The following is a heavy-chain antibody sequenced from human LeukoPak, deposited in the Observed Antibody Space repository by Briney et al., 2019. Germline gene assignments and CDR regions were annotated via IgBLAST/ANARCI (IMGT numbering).Heavy chain of an antibody. CDR2: ISSSSSYI. V-gene: IGHV3-21*01. Sequence: AGGSLRLSCAASGFTFSSYGMHWVRQAPGKGLEWVSSISSSSSYIYYADSVKGRFTISRDNAKNSLYLQMNSLRAEDTAVYYCASINYYDSSGYAYWGQGTLVTVSS. CDR3: ASINYYDSSGYAY. CDR1: GFTFSSYG. D-gene: IGHD3-22*01. J-gene: IGHJ4*02.